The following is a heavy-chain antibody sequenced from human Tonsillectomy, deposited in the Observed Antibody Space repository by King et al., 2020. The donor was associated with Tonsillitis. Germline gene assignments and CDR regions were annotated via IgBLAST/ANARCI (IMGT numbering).Heavy chain of an antibody. J-gene: IGHJ6*02. CDR3: ARVLIAAAGLYYYGMDV. V-gene: IGHV1-2*02. CDR2: INPNSGGT. Sequence: HVQLVQSGAEVKKPGASVKVSCKASGYTFIGYDIHWVRQAPGQGLEWMGWINPNSGGTKYAQQFQGRVNMTRDTSISTAYMELSRLKSDDTAVYYCARVLIAAAGLYYYGMDVWGQGTTVTVSS. CDR1: GYTFIGYD. D-gene: IGHD6-13*01.